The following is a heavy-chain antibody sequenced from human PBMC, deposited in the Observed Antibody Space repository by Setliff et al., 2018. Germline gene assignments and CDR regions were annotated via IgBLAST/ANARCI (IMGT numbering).Heavy chain of an antibody. D-gene: IGHD3-16*01. CDR1: GFTFSSYA. Sequence: GGSLRLSCAASGFTFSSYAMSWVRQAPGKGLEWVSVIYSGGSSTYYADSVKGRFTISRDNSKNTLYLQMNSLRAEDTAVYYCAGDPPGPHLVYTYWGQGALVTVSS. V-gene: IGHV3-23*03. CDR2: IYSGGSST. J-gene: IGHJ4*02. CDR3: AGDPPGPHLVYTY.